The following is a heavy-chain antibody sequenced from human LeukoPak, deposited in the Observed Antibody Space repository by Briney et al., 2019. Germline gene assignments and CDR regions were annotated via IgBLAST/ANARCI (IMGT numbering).Heavy chain of an antibody. Sequence: GGSLRLSCAASGFTFSAYAMNWVRQAPGKGLEWVSSITGSDDSTYYADSVKDRFTISRDDSKNTLFLQMNSLRAADTAVYYCAKSRSMISTSCYNYWGQGTLVTVSS. J-gene: IGHJ4*02. D-gene: IGHD2-2*02. CDR2: ITGSDDST. V-gene: IGHV3-23*01. CDR3: AKSRSMISTSCYNY. CDR1: GFTFSAYA.